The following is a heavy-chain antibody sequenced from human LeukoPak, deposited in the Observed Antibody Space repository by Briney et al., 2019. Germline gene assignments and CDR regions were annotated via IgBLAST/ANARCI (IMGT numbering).Heavy chain of an antibody. CDR2: INWKGGST. D-gene: IGHD6-6*01. J-gene: IGHJ4*02. V-gene: IGHV3-20*01. CDR3: ARRPYSSSSHYFDY. CDR1: GFTFYDYG. Sequence: PGGSLRLSCAASGFTFYDYGMRWVRHAPGKGLEWVSGINWKGGSTTYADSVRGRFTISRDNAKNSLYLEMNSLRAEDTALYHCARRPYSSSSHYFDYWGQGTLVTVSS.